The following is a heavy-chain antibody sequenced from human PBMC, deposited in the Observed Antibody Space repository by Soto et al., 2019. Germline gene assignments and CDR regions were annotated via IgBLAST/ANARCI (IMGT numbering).Heavy chain of an antibody. CDR3: ATAGYYRFDF. D-gene: IGHD3-10*01. CDR2: MDSGGTTI. Sequence: EVQLVESGGGLVQPGGSLRLSCAASGFTFSTYWMHWVRQAPGEGLVWVSRMDSGGTTINYADAVKGRFTISRDNDKNTLYLQMDSRGAEDTAVYYCATAGYYRFDFWGQGTLVTVSS. V-gene: IGHV3-74*02. J-gene: IGHJ4*02. CDR1: GFTFSTYW.